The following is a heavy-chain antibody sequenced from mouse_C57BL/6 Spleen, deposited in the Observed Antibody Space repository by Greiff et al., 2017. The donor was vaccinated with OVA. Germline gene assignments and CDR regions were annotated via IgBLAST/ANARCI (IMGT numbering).Heavy chain of an antibody. D-gene: IGHD2-4*01. CDR2: IDPSDSYT. CDR1: GYTFTSYW. V-gene: IGHV1-50*01. J-gene: IGHJ2*01. Sequence: QVQLQQPGAELVKPGASVKLSCKASGYTFTSYWMQWVKQRPGQGLEWIGEIDPSDSYTNYNQKFKGKATLTVDTSSSTAYMQLSSLTSEDSAVYYCARTPDYGDYWGKGTTLTVSS. CDR3: ARTPDYGDY.